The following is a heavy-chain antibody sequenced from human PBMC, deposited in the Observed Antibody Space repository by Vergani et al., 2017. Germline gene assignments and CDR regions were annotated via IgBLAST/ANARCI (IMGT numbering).Heavy chain of an antibody. Sequence: EVQLVESGGGLVQPGGSLRLSCAASGFTFSSYDMHWVRQATGKGLEWVSAIGTAGDTYYPGSVKGRFTISRENAKNSLYLQMNSLRAGDTAVYYCARSRGPYSSSWRDYYGMDVWGQGTTVTVSS. CDR2: IGTAGDT. CDR3: ARSRGPYSSSWRDYYGMDV. CDR1: GFTFSSYD. V-gene: IGHV3-13*01. J-gene: IGHJ6*02. D-gene: IGHD6-13*01.